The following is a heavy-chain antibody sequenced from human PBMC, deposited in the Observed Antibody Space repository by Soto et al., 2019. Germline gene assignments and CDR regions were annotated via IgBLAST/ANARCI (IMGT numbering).Heavy chain of an antibody. Sequence: QVQLVQSGAEMRKPGASVKVSCKTSGYTFINYGISWVRQAPGQGLAWMGWINGYNGNTNYAQNFQGTVAITTDTPTSTVYMELRNLRSDDTAVYYCARGDSPVQFDYWGQGTLVTVSS. D-gene: IGHD4-4*01. V-gene: IGHV1-18*01. CDR3: ARGDSPVQFDY. CDR2: INGYNGNT. CDR1: GYTFINYG. J-gene: IGHJ4*02.